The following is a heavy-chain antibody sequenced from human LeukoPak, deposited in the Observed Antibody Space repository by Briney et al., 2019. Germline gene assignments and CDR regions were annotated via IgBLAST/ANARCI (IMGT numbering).Heavy chain of an antibody. V-gene: IGHV3-7*01. CDR3: ARETRGQFLQYYYMDV. CDR1: GFTFSSYR. D-gene: IGHD3-10*01. Sequence: PGGSLRLSCAASGFTFSSYRMSWLRQAPGKGLEWVANIKQDGSEKYYVDSVKGRFTISRDNAKNSLYLQMNSLRAEDTAVYYCARETRGQFLQYYYMDVWGKGTTVTVSS. CDR2: IKQDGSEK. J-gene: IGHJ6*03.